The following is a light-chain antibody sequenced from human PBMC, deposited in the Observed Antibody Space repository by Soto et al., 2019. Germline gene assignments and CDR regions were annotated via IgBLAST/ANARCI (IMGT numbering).Light chain of an antibody. CDR3: SSKSPDF. CDR2: EVS. V-gene: IGLV2-14*01. CDR1: SSGIRDYNY. J-gene: IGLJ1*01. Sequence: QAVLTQPASVSGSPGQSITISCTGTSSGIRDYNYVSWYQQLPGNAPKLIMYEVSNRPSGISNRFSGSKSGNTASLTISGLQAEDEADYYCSSKSPDFFGTGTKVTVL.